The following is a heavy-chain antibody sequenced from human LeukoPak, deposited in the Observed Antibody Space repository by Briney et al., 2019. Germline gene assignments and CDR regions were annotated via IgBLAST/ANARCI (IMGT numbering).Heavy chain of an antibody. CDR1: GFTFSIYG. D-gene: IGHD3-10*01. J-gene: IGHJ6*02. CDR2: IWYDGSHQ. Sequence: PGRSLRLSCAASGFTFSIYGMHWVRQAPGKGLEWVAVIWYDGSHQYYADSVKGRFTISRDNSKNTLYLQMNSLRAEDTAVYYCARDILGGSGQNNNYYYGMDVWGQGTTVTVSS. CDR3: ARDILGGSGQNNNYYYGMDV. V-gene: IGHV3-33*01.